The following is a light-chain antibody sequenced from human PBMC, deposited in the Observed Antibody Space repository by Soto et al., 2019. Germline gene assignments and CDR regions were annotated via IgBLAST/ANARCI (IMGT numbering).Light chain of an antibody. V-gene: IGKV3-15*01. Sequence: IVMKQSPATLSVSPGERDTLYCRASQNIYSNVAWYQQRPGQAPRLLIYRASTRATGIPARFSGSGSGTEFNLTISSLQSEDFGVYYCQQYNNWPRATFGGGTKVDIK. CDR1: QNIYSN. CDR3: QQYNNWPRAT. J-gene: IGKJ4*01. CDR2: RAS.